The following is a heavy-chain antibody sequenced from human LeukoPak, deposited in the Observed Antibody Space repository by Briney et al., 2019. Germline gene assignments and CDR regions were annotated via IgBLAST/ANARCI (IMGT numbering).Heavy chain of an antibody. D-gene: IGHD5/OR15-5a*01. CDR2: ISSDGRDK. CDR3: ARDLRRIADYYFDF. V-gene: IGHV3-30*03. J-gene: IGHJ4*02. Sequence: GRSLRLSCAASGFTFTGYAIHWVRQAPGKGLEWVAVISSDGRDKHHAGSVKGRFTISRDNSKNTLYLQTNSLRPEDTAVYYCARDLRRIADYYFDFWGQGTLVTVSS. CDR1: GFTFTGYA.